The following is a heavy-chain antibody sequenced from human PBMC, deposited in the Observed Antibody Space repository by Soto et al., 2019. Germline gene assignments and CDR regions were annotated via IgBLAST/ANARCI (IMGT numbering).Heavy chain of an antibody. CDR3: ATRITVFGLLIPPFDP. CDR2: IFHGGNT. CDR1: GFFISSGNY. D-gene: IGHD3-3*01. V-gene: IGHV4-38-2*01. J-gene: IGHJ5*02. Sequence: SETLSLTRAVSGFFISSGNYWGWIRKPPGKGLEWIGSIFHGGNTYYNPSLKSRVTMSVDTSKNQFSLRLSSVTAADTAIYYGATRITVFGLLIPPFDPWGQGTQVTVSS.